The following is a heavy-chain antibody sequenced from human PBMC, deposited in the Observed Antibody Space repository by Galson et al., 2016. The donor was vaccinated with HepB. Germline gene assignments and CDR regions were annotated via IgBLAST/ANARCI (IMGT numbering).Heavy chain of an antibody. CDR1: GYIFTSYG. V-gene: IGHV1-18*01. D-gene: IGHD2/OR15-2a*01. Sequence: SVKVSCKASGYIFTSYGLSWVRQAPGQGLEWMGWISGYDGETNYARKFRGRLTLTTDTSTNTAYMELRSLRSDDTAVYYCVRDIEYCDGIGFYEDCFDPWGQGTLVTVSS. J-gene: IGHJ5*02. CDR2: ISGYDGET. CDR3: VRDIEYCDGIGFYEDCFDP.